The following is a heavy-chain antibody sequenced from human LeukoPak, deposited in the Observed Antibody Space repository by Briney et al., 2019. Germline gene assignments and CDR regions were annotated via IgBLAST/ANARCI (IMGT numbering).Heavy chain of an antibody. Sequence: GGSLRLSCAASGFTFSSYSMNWVRQAPGKGLEWVSSISSSSSYIHYADSVKGRFTIARGNAKKSLYLQMNSLRAEDTAVYYCAKDYYGSGSLYWYLELWGRCTLVT. CDR2: ISSSSSYI. CDR3: AKDYYGSGSLYWYLEL. J-gene: IGHJ2*01. V-gene: IGHV3-21*01. CDR1: GFTFSSYS. D-gene: IGHD3-10*01.